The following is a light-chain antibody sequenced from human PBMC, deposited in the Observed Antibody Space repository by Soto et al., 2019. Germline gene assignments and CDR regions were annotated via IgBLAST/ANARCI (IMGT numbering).Light chain of an antibody. V-gene: IGKV3-20*01. CDR1: QSVISN. J-gene: IGKJ5*01. Sequence: EIVLTQSPATLSLSPGERATLSCRSSQSVISNLAWYQQKPGQAPRLLVYGASNRATGIPDRFSGSGSGTDFTLTISRLEPEDFAVYYCQQYGSSQITFGQGTRLEIK. CDR2: GAS. CDR3: QQYGSSQIT.